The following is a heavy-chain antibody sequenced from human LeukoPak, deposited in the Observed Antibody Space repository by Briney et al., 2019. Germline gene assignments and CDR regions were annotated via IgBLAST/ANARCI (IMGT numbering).Heavy chain of an antibody. D-gene: IGHD6-6*01. V-gene: IGHV4-4*07. Sequence: SDTLSLTCTVSDGSISNYYWSSIRQPAGKGLEWIGRIYTSGTTNYNPSLKSRVTMSVDTSKNHFSLNLDSVTAADPAVYYCARDVRRSSSSANSYYYYMDVWGKGTTVTVSS. CDR1: DGSISNYY. CDR3: ARDVRRSSSSANSYYYYMDV. CDR2: IYTSGTT. J-gene: IGHJ6*03.